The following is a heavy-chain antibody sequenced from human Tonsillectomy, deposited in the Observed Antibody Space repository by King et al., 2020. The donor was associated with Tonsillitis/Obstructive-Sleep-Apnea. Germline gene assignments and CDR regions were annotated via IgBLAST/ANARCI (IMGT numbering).Heavy chain of an antibody. Sequence: TLKESGPTLVKPTQTLTLTCTFSGFSIRTRGEGVGWIRQPPGKALEWLVVIYWGDDNRYNESLKTRVTITKDTSKNQVVLTMTNMDPVDTGTYYCAHRRGCSNGVCYPFDHWGQGALVTVSS. CDR3: AHRRGCSNGVCYPFDH. D-gene: IGHD2-8*01. J-gene: IGHJ4*02. CDR2: IYWGDDN. V-gene: IGHV2-5*02. CDR1: GFSIRTRGEG.